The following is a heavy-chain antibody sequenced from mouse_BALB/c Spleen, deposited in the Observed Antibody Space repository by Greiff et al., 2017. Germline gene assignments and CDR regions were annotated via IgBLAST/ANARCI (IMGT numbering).Heavy chain of an antibody. CDR2: IDPENGNT. CDR1: GFNFKDYY. V-gene: IGHV14-1*02. Sequence: VQLQQSGAELVRPGALVKLSCKASGFNFKDYYMHWVKQRPEQGLEWIGWIDPENGNTIYDPKFQGKASITADTYSNTAYLQLSSLTSEDTAVDYCATIPNDYWGQGTTLTVSS. CDR3: ATIPNDY. J-gene: IGHJ2*01.